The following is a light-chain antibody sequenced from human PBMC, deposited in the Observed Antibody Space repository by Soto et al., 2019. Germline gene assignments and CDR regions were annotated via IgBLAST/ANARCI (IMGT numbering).Light chain of an antibody. Sequence: VLSNSPAPLSFSPGGRATPPPRASQTITTYLAWYQQKPGQAPRLLIDGASSRATGIPDRFSGSGSGTDFTLTISRLEPEDFAVYYCQQHGNSPWTFGQGTKVDI. CDR3: QQHGNSPWT. CDR1: QTITTY. J-gene: IGKJ1*01. V-gene: IGKV3-20*01. CDR2: GAS.